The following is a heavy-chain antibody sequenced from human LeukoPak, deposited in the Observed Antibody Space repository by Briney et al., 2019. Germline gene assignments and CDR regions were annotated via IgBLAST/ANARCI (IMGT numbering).Heavy chain of an antibody. CDR3: ARENIVVVPAAMEFYFDY. Sequence: GGSLRLSCAASGFTFSSYWMSWVRQAPGKGLEWVANIKQDGSEKYYVDSVKGRFTISRDNAKNTLYLQMNSLRAEDTAVYYCARENIVVVPAAMEFYFDYWGQGTLVTVSS. CDR1: GFTFSSYW. D-gene: IGHD2-2*01. CDR2: IKQDGSEK. V-gene: IGHV3-7*01. J-gene: IGHJ4*02.